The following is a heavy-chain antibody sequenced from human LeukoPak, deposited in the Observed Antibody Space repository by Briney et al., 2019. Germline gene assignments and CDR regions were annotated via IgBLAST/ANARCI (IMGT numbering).Heavy chain of an antibody. CDR3: ASEYCTSSSCYRYSFDY. J-gene: IGHJ4*02. CDR1: GFIFSNYD. Sequence: GGSLRLSCAASGFIFSNYDMNWVRQAAGKGLEWVSCISGGSSTIYYADSVKGRFTISRDNAKNSMYLQMNSLRAEDTAVYYCASEYCTSSSCYRYSFDYWGQGALVTVSS. V-gene: IGHV3-48*04. CDR2: ISGGSSTI. D-gene: IGHD2-2*01.